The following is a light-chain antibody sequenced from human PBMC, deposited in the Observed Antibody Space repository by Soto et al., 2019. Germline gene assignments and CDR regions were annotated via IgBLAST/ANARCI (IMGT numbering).Light chain of an antibody. V-gene: IGKV3-15*01. Sequence: EIVMTQSPATLSVSPGERVTLSCRASQSVSNKLAWYQQKPGQSPRLLIYGASTRATGIPARFSGSGSGTEFTLTISSLQSEDFVVYYCRQYNNWPTYTFGQGTKLELK. CDR2: GAS. J-gene: IGKJ2*01. CDR3: RQYNNWPTYT. CDR1: QSVSNK.